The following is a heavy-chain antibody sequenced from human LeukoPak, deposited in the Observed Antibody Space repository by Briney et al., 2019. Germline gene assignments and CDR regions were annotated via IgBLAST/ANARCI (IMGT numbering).Heavy chain of an antibody. CDR2: LYSGGST. D-gene: IGHD5-24*01. J-gene: IGHJ6*02. CDR1: GFTVSGNY. Sequence: GSLRLSCAASGFTVSGNYMSWVRQAPGKGLEWVSLLYSGGSTYYADSVKGRFSISRDNSKNTLYLQMNSLRAEDTAVYYCASRDKGYYYGMDVWGQGTTVTVSS. V-gene: IGHV3-66*01. CDR3: ASRDKGYYYGMDV.